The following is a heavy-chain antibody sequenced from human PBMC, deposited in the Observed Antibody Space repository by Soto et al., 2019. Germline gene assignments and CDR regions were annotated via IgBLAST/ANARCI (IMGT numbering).Heavy chain of an antibody. CDR2: INPNSGGT. Sequence: ASVKVSCKASGYTFAGYYMHWVRQAPGQGLEWMGWINPNSGGTNYAQKFQGWVTMTRDTSISTAYMELSRLRSDDTAVYYCARDGATIFGVVINYYYGMDVWGQGTTVTVSS. J-gene: IGHJ6*02. D-gene: IGHD3-3*01. CDR1: GYTFAGYY. CDR3: ARDGATIFGVVINYYYGMDV. V-gene: IGHV1-2*04.